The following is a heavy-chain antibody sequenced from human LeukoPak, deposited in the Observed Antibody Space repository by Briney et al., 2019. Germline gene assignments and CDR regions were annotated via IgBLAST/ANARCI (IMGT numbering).Heavy chain of an antibody. CDR2: IYSGDST. D-gene: IGHD3-10*01. CDR3: AKSIPNYYGSGSYPDY. J-gene: IGHJ4*02. V-gene: IGHV3-66*01. Sequence: GGSLRLSCAASGFTVSSNYMSWVRQAPGKGLEWVSVIYSGDSTYYADSVKGRFTISRDNSKNTLYLQMNSLRAEDTAVYYCAKSIPNYYGSGSYPDYWGQGTLVTVSS. CDR1: GFTVSSNY.